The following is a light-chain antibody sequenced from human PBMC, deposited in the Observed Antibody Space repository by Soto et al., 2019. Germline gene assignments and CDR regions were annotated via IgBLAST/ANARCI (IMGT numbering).Light chain of an antibody. CDR1: QSISSSF. Sequence: PGERASLSCGASQSISSSFLAWYQQKPGQAPRLLIYGAYSRATGIHDRFSGTGSETDFTLTISRLEPEDFAVYYCQQYDNSPITFGQGTRREI. CDR3: QQYDNSPIT. J-gene: IGKJ5*01. V-gene: IGKV3-20*01. CDR2: GAY.